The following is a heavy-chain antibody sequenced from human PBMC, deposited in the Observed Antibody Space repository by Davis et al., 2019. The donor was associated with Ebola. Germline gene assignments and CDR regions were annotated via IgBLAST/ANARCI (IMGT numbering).Heavy chain of an antibody. J-gene: IGHJ5*02. D-gene: IGHD4-11*01. V-gene: IGHV1-46*01. CDR1: GYTFTSYG. CDR3: ARDRAYSNGWFDP. CDR2: INPSGGST. Sequence: ASVKVSCKASGYTFTSYGISWVRQAPGQGLEWMGIINPSGGSTSYAQKFQGRVTMTRDTSTSTVYMELSSLRSEDTAVYYCARDRAYSNGWFDPWGQGTLVTVSS.